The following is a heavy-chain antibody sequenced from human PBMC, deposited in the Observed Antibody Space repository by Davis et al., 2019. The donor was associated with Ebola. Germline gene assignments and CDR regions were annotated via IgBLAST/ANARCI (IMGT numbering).Heavy chain of an antibody. D-gene: IGHD2/OR15-2a*01. CDR3: ARRQVRVGYFFDY. CDR1: GGSISSYY. CDR2: IYYSGST. Sequence: PSETLSLTCTVSGGSISSYYWSWIRQPPGKGLEWIGYIYYSGSTNYNPSLKSRVTISVDTSKNQFSLKLSSVTAADTAVYYCARRQVRVGYFFDYWGQGTLVTVSS. J-gene: IGHJ4*02. V-gene: IGHV4-59*08.